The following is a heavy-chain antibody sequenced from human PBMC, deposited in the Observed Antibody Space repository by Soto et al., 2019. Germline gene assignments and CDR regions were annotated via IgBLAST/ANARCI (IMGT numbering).Heavy chain of an antibody. CDR1: GFTFDDYA. CDR2: ISWNSGSI. J-gene: IGHJ6*03. V-gene: IGHV3-9*01. CDR3: AKSPGYYYYYMDV. Sequence: QSGGSLRLSCAASGFTFDDYAMHWVRQAPGKGLEWVSGISWNSGSIGYADSVKGRFTISRDNAKNSLYLQMNSLRAEDTALYYCAKSPGYYYYYMDVWGIGTTVTVSS.